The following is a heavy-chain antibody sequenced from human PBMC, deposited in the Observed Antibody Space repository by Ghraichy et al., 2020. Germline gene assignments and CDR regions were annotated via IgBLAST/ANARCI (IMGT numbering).Heavy chain of an antibody. Sequence: GGSLRLSCSASGFTFSSYAMHWVRQTPGKGLEWVAVISYDGTNKYYAASVKGRFTISRDNSKNTLYLQMNSLRAEDTAVYYCARPEEMATIGGGLDYWGQGTLVTVSS. CDR2: ISYDGTNK. J-gene: IGHJ4*02. D-gene: IGHD5-24*01. CDR3: ARPEEMATIGGGLDY. V-gene: IGHV3-30*04. CDR1: GFTFSSYA.